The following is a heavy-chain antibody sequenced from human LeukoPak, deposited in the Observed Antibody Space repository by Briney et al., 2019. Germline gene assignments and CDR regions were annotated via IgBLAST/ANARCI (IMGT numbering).Heavy chain of an antibody. CDR1: GFTFSSYW. D-gene: IGHD3-10*01. V-gene: IGHV3-7*03. CDR3: ARGSSLWFGDR. Sequence: GGSLRLSCAASGFTFSSYWMTWVRQAPGKGLEWVANIKQDVSEKYYVDSVKGRFTISRDNAKNLLYLQTNSLRAEDTAMYFCARGSSLWFGDRWGQGTLVTVSS. CDR2: IKQDVSEK. J-gene: IGHJ4*02.